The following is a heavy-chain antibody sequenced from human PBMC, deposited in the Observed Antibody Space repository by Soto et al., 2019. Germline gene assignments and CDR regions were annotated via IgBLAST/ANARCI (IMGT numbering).Heavy chain of an antibody. CDR3: GSGDNWNDEASDY. CDR1: GFMFSNHG. V-gene: IGHV3-33*01. D-gene: IGHD1-1*01. CDR2: IWSDGNNS. Sequence: QVQLVESGGGVVQPGRSLRLSCAASGFMFSNHGMHWVRQAPGKGLEWVAVIWSDGNNSYYADSVKGRFTISRDNSKKTLYLQMNSMRAEDTAVYYCGSGDNWNDEASDYCGQGTLVTVYS. J-gene: IGHJ4*02.